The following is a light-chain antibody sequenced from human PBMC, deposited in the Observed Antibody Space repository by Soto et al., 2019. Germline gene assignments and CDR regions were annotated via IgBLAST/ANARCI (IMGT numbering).Light chain of an antibody. Sequence: EIVLTQSPATLSSSPGDRATLTCRASQSVSSSYLAWYQQKPGLAPRLLIYDASSRATGIPDRFSGSGSGTDFTLTISRLQPEDFAAYYCHQYCTSPYTFGQGTKLEIK. CDR1: QSVSSSY. CDR2: DAS. V-gene: IGKV3D-20*01. J-gene: IGKJ2*01. CDR3: HQYCTSPYT.